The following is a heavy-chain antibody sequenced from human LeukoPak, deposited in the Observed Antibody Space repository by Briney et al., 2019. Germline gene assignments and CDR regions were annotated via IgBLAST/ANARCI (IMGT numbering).Heavy chain of an antibody. CDR3: ARVSRDGYAYDY. V-gene: IGHV3-33*01. Sequence: GGSLRLSCAASGFTFSSYGMHWVRQAPGKGLEWVAVIWYDGSNKYYADSVKGRFTISRDNSKNTLYLQMNSLRAEDTAVYYCARVSRDGYAYDYWGQGTLVTVSS. D-gene: IGHD5-18*01. CDR2: IWYDGSNK. J-gene: IGHJ4*02. CDR1: GFTFSSYG.